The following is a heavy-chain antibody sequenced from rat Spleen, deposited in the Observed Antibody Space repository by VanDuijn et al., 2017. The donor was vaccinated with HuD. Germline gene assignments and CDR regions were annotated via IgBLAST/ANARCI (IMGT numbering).Heavy chain of an antibody. Sequence: EVKLVESGGGLVQPGRSLKLSCAASGFNFNDYWMGWVRQAPGKGLEWIGEINKDSNTINYTPSLKEKFTITKDNAQNTLYLQMNKLGSEDTAIYYCVREEVGVRNWGQGVMVTVSS. V-gene: IGHV4-2*01. CDR2: INKDSNTI. D-gene: IGHD4-3*01. CDR3: VREEVGVRN. J-gene: IGHJ2*01. CDR1: GFNFNDYW.